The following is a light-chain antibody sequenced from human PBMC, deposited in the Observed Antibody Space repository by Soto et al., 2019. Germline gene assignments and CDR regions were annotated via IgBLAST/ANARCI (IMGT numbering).Light chain of an antibody. V-gene: IGLV2-14*01. CDR3: TSYRNDSTAV. Sequence: QSVLTQPASVSGAPGQSITISCTGTGNNVGAYDYVPWYQQLPGKAPKLIIYENTNRPSGVSNRFSGSKSGNTASLTISGLQAEDEAYYYCTSYRNDSTAVFGGGTQLTVL. J-gene: IGLJ3*02. CDR2: ENT. CDR1: GNNVGAYDY.